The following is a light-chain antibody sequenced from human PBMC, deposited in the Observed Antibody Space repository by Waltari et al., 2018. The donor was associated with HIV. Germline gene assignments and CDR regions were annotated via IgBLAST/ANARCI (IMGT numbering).Light chain of an antibody. V-gene: IGLV2-14*01. CDR3: SSYTTNAAYV. J-gene: IGLJ1*01. CDR1: SSDLGGFNY. Sequence: QSALTQPASVSGSPGQSLTISCPGTSSDLGGFNYVSWYQHHPDKAPKIMIYDVTNRPSGAFIRFSGSKSGNTASLTISGLQADDECDYYCSSYTTNAAYVFGTGTRVTVL. CDR2: DVT.